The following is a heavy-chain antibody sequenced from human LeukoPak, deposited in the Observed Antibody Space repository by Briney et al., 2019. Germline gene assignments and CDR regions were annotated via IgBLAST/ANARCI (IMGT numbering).Heavy chain of an antibody. CDR1: GVSISSYY. CDR3: ARLPAVRGEYDY. V-gene: IGHV4-59*01. D-gene: IGHD3-10*01. Sequence: PSETLSLTCSVSGVSISSYYWRWIRQPPGKGLVWFGYIYYSGSTNYNPSLKSRVTISVDTSKNRCSLKLSSVTAADTAVYYCARLPAVRGEYDYWGEGTLVTVSS. J-gene: IGHJ4*02. CDR2: IYYSGST.